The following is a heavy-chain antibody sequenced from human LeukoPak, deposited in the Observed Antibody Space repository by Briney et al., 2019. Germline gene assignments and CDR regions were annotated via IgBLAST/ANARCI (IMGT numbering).Heavy chain of an antibody. V-gene: IGHV3-48*03. D-gene: IGHD3-22*01. CDR2: ITRGGTTI. CDR3: ARGGNIGYDYNAFDI. J-gene: IGHJ3*02. Sequence: GGSLRLSCAASGFTFSSYEMNWVRQAPGKGLEWVSYITRGGTTIYYADSVKGRFTISRDNAKNSLYLQMNSLRDEDTAVYYCARGGNIGYDYNAFDIWGQGAMVTVSS. CDR1: GFTFSSYE.